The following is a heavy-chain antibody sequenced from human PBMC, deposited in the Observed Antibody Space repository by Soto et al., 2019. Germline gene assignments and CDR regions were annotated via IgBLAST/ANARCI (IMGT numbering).Heavy chain of an antibody. J-gene: IGHJ5*02. D-gene: IGHD6-19*01. CDR1: GFTFSSYA. V-gene: IGHV3-23*01. CDR2: ISGSGGST. Sequence: PGGSLRLSCAASGFTFSSYAMSWVRQAPGKGLEWVSAISGSGGSTYYADSVKGRFTISRDNSKNTLYLQMNSLRAEDTAVYYCAKAPRIAVAGAPANWFDPWGQGTLVTVS. CDR3: AKAPRIAVAGAPANWFDP.